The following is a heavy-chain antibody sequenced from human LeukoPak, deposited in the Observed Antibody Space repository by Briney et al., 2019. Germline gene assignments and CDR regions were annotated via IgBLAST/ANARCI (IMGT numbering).Heavy chain of an antibody. D-gene: IGHD6-13*01. CDR2: ISSSSSYI. V-gene: IGHV3-21*01. CDR1: GFIIISYR. Sequence: GGSLRLSCAASGFIIISYRMSWVRQAPGKGLEWVSSISSSSSYIYYADSVKGRFTISRDNAKNTLYLQMNSLRAEDTAVYYCARVGSSSWYGGYYYYMDVWGKGTTVTISS. CDR3: ARVGSSSWYGGYYYYMDV. J-gene: IGHJ6*03.